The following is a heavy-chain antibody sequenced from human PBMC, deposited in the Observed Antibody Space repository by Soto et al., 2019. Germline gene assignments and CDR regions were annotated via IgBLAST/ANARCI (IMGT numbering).Heavy chain of an antibody. CDR1: GFSLSTSGVG. D-gene: IGHD3-3*01. J-gene: IGHJ5*02. Sequence: VSGPTLVNPTQTLTLTCTFSGFSLSTSGVGVGWIRQPPGRALEWLALIYWDDDKRYSPSLKSRLTITKDTSKNQVVLTMTNMDPVDTATYYCAHRLVPRYDFWSGYYFGFDPWGQGTLVTVSS. V-gene: IGHV2-5*02. CDR2: IYWDDDK. CDR3: AHRLVPRYDFWSGYYFGFDP.